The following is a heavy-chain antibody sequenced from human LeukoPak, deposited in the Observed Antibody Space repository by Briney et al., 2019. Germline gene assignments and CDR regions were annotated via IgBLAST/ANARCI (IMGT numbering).Heavy chain of an antibody. CDR1: GFTFSSFA. J-gene: IGHJ4*02. CDR2: ISYDGNNK. CDR3: AKDTSDRSGYLYYFDN. D-gene: IGHD3-22*01. V-gene: IGHV3-30-3*01. Sequence: GGSLRLSCAASGFTFSSFAMHWVRQAPGKGLEWVAVISYDGNNKNYANSVKGRFTVSRDNSKNTLYLQMNSLRAEDTAVYYCAKDTSDRSGYLYYFDNWGQGTLVTVSS.